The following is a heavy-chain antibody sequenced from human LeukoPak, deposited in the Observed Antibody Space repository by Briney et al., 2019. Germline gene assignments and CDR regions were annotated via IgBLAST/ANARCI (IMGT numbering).Heavy chain of an antibody. J-gene: IGHJ5*02. CDR1: GFTFSSYS. D-gene: IGHD5-24*01. V-gene: IGHV3-21*04. Sequence: GGSLRLSCAASGFTFSSYSMNWVRQAPGKGLEWVSSISSSSSYIYYADSVKGRFTISRVNSKNTVFLQMNSLRAEDTAVYYCARAIEMATLGWFDPWGQGTLVTVSS. CDR2: ISSSSSYI. CDR3: ARAIEMATLGWFDP.